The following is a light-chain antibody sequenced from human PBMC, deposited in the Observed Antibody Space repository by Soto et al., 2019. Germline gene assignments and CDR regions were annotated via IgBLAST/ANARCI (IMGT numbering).Light chain of an antibody. V-gene: IGLV4-69*01. CDR2: LNSDGSH. J-gene: IGLJ2*01. CDR1: SGHSNYA. CDR3: PTWVTSIHI. Sequence: QLVLTQSPSASASLGASVKLTCTLSSGHSNYAIAWHQQQPQKGPRFLMKLNSDGSHSKGDGIPDRSSGSSSGAERYLTISTLPSEDEADYYCPTWVTSIHIFGGGTKLTVL.